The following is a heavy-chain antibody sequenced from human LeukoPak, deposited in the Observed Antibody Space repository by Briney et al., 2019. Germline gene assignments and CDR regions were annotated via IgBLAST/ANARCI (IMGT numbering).Heavy chain of an antibody. D-gene: IGHD2-21*01. CDR2: IHYTGTT. CDR1: GGSISAHY. CDR3: ARALYSKLSGSGRYYYYYMDV. Sequence: SETLSLTCTVSGGSISAHYWNWIRQPPGKGLEWIGYIHYTGTTNYDPSLRGRVTISVDPSKNQFSLKLSSVTAADTAVYYCARALYSKLSGSGRYYYYYMDVWGRGTTVTVSS. V-gene: IGHV4-59*11. J-gene: IGHJ6*03.